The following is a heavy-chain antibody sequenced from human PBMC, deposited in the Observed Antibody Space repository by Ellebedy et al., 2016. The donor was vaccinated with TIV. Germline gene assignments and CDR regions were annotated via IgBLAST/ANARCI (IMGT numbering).Heavy chain of an antibody. CDR3: ARGYTRSYSSSWYLGY. CDR2: SNPNSGGT. J-gene: IGHJ4*02. CDR1: GYTFTGYY. D-gene: IGHD6-13*01. V-gene: IGHV1-2*02. Sequence: ASVKVSCKASGYTFTGYYMHWVRQAPGQGLEWMGWSNPNSGGTNYAQKFQGRVTMTRDTSISTAYMELSRLRSDDTAVYYCARGYTRSYSSSWYLGYWGQGTLVTVSS.